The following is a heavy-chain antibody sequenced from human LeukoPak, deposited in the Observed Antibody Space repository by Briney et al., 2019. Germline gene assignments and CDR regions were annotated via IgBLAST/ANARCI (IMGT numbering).Heavy chain of an antibody. D-gene: IGHD3-10*01. CDR3: AKDRAVWFGGLDY. Sequence: GGSLRLSCAASGFTFSSYAMSWVRQAPGKGLEWVAVISYDGSNKYYADSVKGRFTISRDNSKSTLYLQINSLRVEDTAVYYCAKDRAVWFGGLDYWGQGNLVTVSS. CDR2: ISYDGSNK. J-gene: IGHJ4*02. CDR1: GFTFSSYA. V-gene: IGHV3-30-3*01.